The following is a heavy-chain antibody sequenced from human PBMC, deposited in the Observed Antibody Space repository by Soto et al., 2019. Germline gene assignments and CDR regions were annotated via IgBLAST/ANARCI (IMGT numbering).Heavy chain of an antibody. V-gene: IGHV5-51*01. CDR3: ATLERLPDDAVDI. D-gene: IGHD1-1*01. Sequence: PGESLKISCKGSGYSFTSYWIGWVRQMPGKGLEWMGIIYPGDSDTRYSPSFQGQVTISADKSISTAYLQWSSLKASDTAMYYCATLERLPDDAVDIWGQGTMVTVSS. CDR2: IYPGDSDT. CDR1: GYSFTSYW. J-gene: IGHJ3*02.